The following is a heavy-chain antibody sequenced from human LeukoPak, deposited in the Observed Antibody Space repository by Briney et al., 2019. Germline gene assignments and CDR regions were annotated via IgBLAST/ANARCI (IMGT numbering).Heavy chain of an antibody. Sequence: SVKVSCKASGGTFSSYAISWVRQAPGQGREWMGRIIPIFGTANYAQKFQGRVTITTDESTSTAYMELSSLRSVDTAVYYCARDSYYDSSGYYPYYFDYWGQGTLVTVSS. V-gene: IGHV1-69*05. D-gene: IGHD3-22*01. J-gene: IGHJ4*02. CDR2: IIPIFGTA. CDR3: ARDSYYDSSGYYPYYFDY. CDR1: GGTFSSYA.